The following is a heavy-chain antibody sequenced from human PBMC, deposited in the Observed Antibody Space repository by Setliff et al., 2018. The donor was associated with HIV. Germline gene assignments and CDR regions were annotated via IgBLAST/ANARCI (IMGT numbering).Heavy chain of an antibody. D-gene: IGHD3-22*01. J-gene: IGHJ4*02. V-gene: IGHV3-66*02. Sequence: GGSLRLSCAASGFTVSTYYMSWVRQAPGKGLEWVSTIYSDGSTYHADSVNGRFTLSRDTSKNTLSLQMNTLRPEDTAVYFCARVRLYNSALDYWGQGTLVTVSS. CDR1: GFTVSTYY. CDR3: ARVRLYNSALDY. CDR2: IYSDGST.